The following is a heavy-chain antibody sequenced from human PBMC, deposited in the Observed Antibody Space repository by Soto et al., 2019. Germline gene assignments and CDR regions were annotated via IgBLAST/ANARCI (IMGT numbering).Heavy chain of an antibody. D-gene: IGHD6-13*01. V-gene: IGHV4-59*01. Sequence: TLSLTCTVSGGSISSYYWSWIRQPPGKGLEWIGYIYYSGSTNYNPSLKSRVTISVDTSKNQFSLKLSSVTAADTAVYYCARDRSIAAAVNYFDYWGQGTLVTVSS. CDR2: IYYSGST. J-gene: IGHJ4*02. CDR1: GGSISSYY. CDR3: ARDRSIAAAVNYFDY.